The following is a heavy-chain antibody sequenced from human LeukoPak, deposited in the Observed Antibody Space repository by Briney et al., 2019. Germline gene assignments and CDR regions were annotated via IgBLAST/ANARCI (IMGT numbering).Heavy chain of an antibody. Sequence: AGGSLRLSCIASGFSISNYYINWIRQAPGKGLEWVANINKDGRDKYFLDSVKSRFTISRDNTKNSVYLQMDSLRAEDTAVYYCVRESSNYGWGFDCWGQGALVTVSS. V-gene: IGHV3-7*01. CDR2: INKDGRDK. CDR3: VRESSNYGWGFDC. D-gene: IGHD4-17*01. CDR1: GFSISNYY. J-gene: IGHJ4*02.